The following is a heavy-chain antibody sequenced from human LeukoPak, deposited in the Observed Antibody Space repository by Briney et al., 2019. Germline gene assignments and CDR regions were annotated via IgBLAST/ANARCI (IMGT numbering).Heavy chain of an antibody. V-gene: IGHV3-30-3*01. CDR1: GFTFSSYA. D-gene: IGHD4-17*01. Sequence: GGSLRLSCAASGFTFSSYALHWVRQAPGKGLEWVAVISYDGSNKYYADSVKGRFTISRDNSKNTQYLQMNSLRAEDTAVYYCARDDLDDYGDYNPDYWGQGTLVTVSS. CDR3: ARDDLDDYGDYNPDY. CDR2: ISYDGSNK. J-gene: IGHJ4*02.